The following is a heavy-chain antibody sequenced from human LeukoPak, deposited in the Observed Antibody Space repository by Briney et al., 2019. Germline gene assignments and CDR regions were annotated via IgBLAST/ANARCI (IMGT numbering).Heavy chain of an antibody. CDR1: GGTFISYG. CDR2: ISAYNGNT. CDR3: ARAPSSLSGYEY. J-gene: IGHJ4*02. V-gene: IGHV1-18*01. Sequence: GASVTVSCKASGGTFISYGISWVRQAPGQGPEWMGWISAYNGNTNYAQKLQGRVTMTTDTSTSTAYMELRSLRSDDTAVYYCARAPSSLSGYEYWGQGTLVTVSS. D-gene: IGHD3-22*01.